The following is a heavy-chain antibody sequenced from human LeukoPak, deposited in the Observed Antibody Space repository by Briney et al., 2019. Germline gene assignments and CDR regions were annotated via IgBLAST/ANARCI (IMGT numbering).Heavy chain of an antibody. CDR3: AVCYEKTYSSSSIWTNWFDP. V-gene: IGHV4-30-4*01. D-gene: IGHD6-6*01. Sequence: PSRTLSLTCTVSGGSISRGDYYWSWIRQPPGKGLEWIGYIYYSGSTDYNPSLKSRVTISVDTSKNQFSLQLNSVTPEDTAVYYCAVCYEKTYSSSSIWTNWFDPWGQGTLVTVSS. CDR2: IYYSGST. J-gene: IGHJ5*02. CDR1: GGSISRGDYY.